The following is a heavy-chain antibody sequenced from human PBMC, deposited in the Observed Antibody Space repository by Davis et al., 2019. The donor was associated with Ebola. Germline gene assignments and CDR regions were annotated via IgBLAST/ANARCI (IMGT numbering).Heavy chain of an antibody. D-gene: IGHD1-26*01. CDR1: GSSISTGYY. J-gene: IGHJ6*04. CDR2: INHSGST. Sequence: GSLRLSCNVSGSSISTGYYWGWIRQPPGKGLEWIGEINHSGSTNYNPSLKSRVTISVDTSKNQFSLKLSSVTAADTAVYYCARVLGWELLTYYYGMDVWGKGTTVTVSS. CDR3: ARVLGWELLTYYYGMDV. V-gene: IGHV4-38-2*02.